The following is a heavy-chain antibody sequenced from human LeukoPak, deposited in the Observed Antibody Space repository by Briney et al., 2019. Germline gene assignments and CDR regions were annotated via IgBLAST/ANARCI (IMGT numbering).Heavy chain of an antibody. J-gene: IGHJ6*02. CDR2: ISPTGSTT. V-gene: IGHV3-74*01. CDR3: TRDRRYGGMDV. CDR1: GFSFSGHW. D-gene: IGHD3-10*01. Sequence: GGSLRLSCTASGFSFSGHWMHWARQLPGKGLVWVSRISPTGSTTSYADSVKGRFTVSRDNAKNMLYLQMNSLRAEDTAVYYCTRDRRYGGMDVWGQGTTVTVSS.